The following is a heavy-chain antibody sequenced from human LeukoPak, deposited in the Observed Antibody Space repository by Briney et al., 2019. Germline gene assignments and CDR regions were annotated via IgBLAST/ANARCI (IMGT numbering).Heavy chain of an antibody. CDR1: GYTFTSYD. D-gene: IGHD4-17*01. CDR3: ARGSSNDYGDSPVDY. Sequence: ASVKVSCKASGYTFTSYDINWVRQATGQGLEWMGWMNPNSGNTGYAQKFQGRVTMTRNTSISTAYKELSSLRSEDTAVYYCARGSSNDYGDSPVDYWGQGTLVTVSS. J-gene: IGHJ4*02. CDR2: MNPNSGNT. V-gene: IGHV1-8*01.